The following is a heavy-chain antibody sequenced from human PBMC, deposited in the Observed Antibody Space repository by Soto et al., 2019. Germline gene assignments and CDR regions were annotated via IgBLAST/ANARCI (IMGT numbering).Heavy chain of an antibody. CDR3: ARGASYCSSTSCYGNWFDP. D-gene: IGHD2-2*01. V-gene: IGHV3-48*03. CDR2: ISSSGSTI. Sequence: GGSLRLSCAASGFTFSSYEMNWVRQAPGKGLDWVSYISSSGSTIYYADSVKGRFTISRDNAKNSLYLQMNSLRAEDTAVYYCARGASYCSSTSCYGNWFDPWGQGTLVTVSS. CDR1: GFTFSSYE. J-gene: IGHJ5*02.